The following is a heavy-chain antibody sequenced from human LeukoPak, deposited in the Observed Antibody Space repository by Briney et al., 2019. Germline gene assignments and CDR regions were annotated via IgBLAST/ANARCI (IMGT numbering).Heavy chain of an antibody. CDR1: GFTVSSNY. V-gene: IGHV3-66*01. CDR3: AREDARRARYPGPYYYYGMDV. J-gene: IGHJ6*02. Sequence: PGGSLRLSCAASGFTVSSNYMSWVRQAPGKGLEWVSVIDSGGSTYYAGSVKGRFTISRDNSKNTLYLQMNSLRAEDTAVYYCAREDARRARYPGPYYYYGMDVWGQGTTVTVSS. CDR2: IDSGGST. D-gene: IGHD1-1*01.